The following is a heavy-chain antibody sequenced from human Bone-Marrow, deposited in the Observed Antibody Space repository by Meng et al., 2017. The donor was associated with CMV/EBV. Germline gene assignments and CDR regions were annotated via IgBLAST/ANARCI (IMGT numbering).Heavy chain of an antibody. J-gene: IGHJ4*02. D-gene: IGHD6-19*01. V-gene: IGHV4-61*01. CDR2: VYNSGRT. CDR1: GYSISSGYY. CDR3: ARGSPNNGWYQIDY. Sequence: SETLSLTCTVSGYSISSGYYWSWIRQPPGKGLEWIGYVYNSGRTNYNPSLKSRVTISVDTSKNQFSLKLSSVTAADTAVYYCARGSPNNGWYQIDYWGQGTLVTVSS.